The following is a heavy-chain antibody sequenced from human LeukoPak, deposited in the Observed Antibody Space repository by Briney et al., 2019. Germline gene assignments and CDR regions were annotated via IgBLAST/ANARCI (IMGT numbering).Heavy chain of an antibody. CDR1: GGSFSGYY. CDR2: INHSGST. Sequence: PSETLSLTCAVYGGSFSGYYWSWIRQPPGKGLEWIGEINHSGSTNYNPSLKSRVTVSVDTSKNQFSLKLSSVTAADTAVYYCARGGYYGSGSPNWFDPWGQGTLVTVSS. CDR3: ARGGYYGSGSPNWFDP. V-gene: IGHV4-34*01. J-gene: IGHJ5*02. D-gene: IGHD3-10*01.